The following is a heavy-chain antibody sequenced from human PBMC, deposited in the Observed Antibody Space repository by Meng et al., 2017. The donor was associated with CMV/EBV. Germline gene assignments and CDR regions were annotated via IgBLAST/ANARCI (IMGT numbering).Heavy chain of an antibody. J-gene: IGHJ5*02. CDR1: GFTFSSYS. CDR2: ISSSSSYI. D-gene: IGHD4-17*01. V-gene: IGHV3-21*04. CDR3: ARGNGDYLFGWFDP. Sequence: GGSLRLSCAASGFTFSSYSMNWVRQAPGKGLEWVSSISSSSSYIYYADSVKGRFTISRDNAKNSLYLQMNSLRAEDTAVYYCARGNGDYLFGWFDPWGQGTLVTVSS.